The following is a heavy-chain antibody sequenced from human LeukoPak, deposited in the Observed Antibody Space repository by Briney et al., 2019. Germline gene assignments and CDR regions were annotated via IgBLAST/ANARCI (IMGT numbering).Heavy chain of an antibody. D-gene: IGHD4-17*01. CDR2: VIPNSGNT. CDR3: ARGDYGDTGTAFDI. J-gene: IGHJ3*02. Sequence: ASVKVSCKASGYIFNDYDIHWVRQASGQGLEWLGWVIPNSGNTAYAQNFQDRVTITRNSSTDTAYLELSSLRSEDTAVYYCARGDYGDTGTAFDIWGHGTMVIVSS. CDR1: GYIFNDYD. V-gene: IGHV1-8*03.